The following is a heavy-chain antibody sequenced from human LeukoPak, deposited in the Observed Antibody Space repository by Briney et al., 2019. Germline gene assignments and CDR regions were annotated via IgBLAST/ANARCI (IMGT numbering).Heavy chain of an antibody. CDR1: GVSISSSNSY. D-gene: IGHD3-3*01. CDR3: ARVYYDFWSGYLDY. Sequence: PSETLSLTCTVSGVSISSSNSYWGWIRQPPGKGLEWIGSIYYSGNTYYNASLKSQVSISIDTSKNQFSLRLTSVTAADTAVYYCARVYYDFWSGYLDYWGQGTLVTVSS. CDR2: IYYSGNT. V-gene: IGHV4-39*01. J-gene: IGHJ4*02.